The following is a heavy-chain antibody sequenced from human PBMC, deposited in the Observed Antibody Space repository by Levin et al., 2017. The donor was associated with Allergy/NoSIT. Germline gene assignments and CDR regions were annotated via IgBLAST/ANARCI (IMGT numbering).Heavy chain of an antibody. J-gene: IGHJ4*02. CDR1: GGTFSSYA. V-gene: IGHV1-69*04. D-gene: IGHD3-10*01. CDR3: ARGMVRGVNFDY. CDR2: IIPILGIA. Sequence: ASVKVSCKASGGTFSSYAISWVRQAPGQGLEWMGRIIPILGIANYAQKYQGRVTITADKSTSTAYMELSSLRSEDTAVYYCARGMVRGVNFDYWGQGTLVTVSS.